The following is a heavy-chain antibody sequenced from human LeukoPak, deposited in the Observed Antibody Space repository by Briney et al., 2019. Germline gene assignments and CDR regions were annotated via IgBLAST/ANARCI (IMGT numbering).Heavy chain of an antibody. CDR1: GDSISSYY. Sequence: PSETLSLTCTVSGDSISSYYWSWIRQPPGKGLEWMGYIYYRGSNNYNPSLKSRVTISAHTSKNQFSLNLSSVTAADTAVYYCAGGGASSNWFYPWGQGILVTVSS. CDR2: IYYRGSN. D-gene: IGHD2-2*01. J-gene: IGHJ5*02. V-gene: IGHV4-59*01. CDR3: AGGGASSNWFYP.